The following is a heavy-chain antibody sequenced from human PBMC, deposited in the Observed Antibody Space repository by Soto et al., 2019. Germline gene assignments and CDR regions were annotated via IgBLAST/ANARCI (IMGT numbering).Heavy chain of an antibody. CDR3: AKDPSTGHADL. V-gene: IGHV3-23*01. Sequence: GGSLRLSCTALTGYAMSWVRRGPGKGLEWISTISPTGNTHYADSVEGRFTIFRDDSKNTFYLQMNNLRADDTGVYYCAKDPSTGHADLWGQGTLVTVSS. D-gene: IGHD3-9*01. CDR2: ISPTGNT. CDR1: TGYA. J-gene: IGHJ5*02.